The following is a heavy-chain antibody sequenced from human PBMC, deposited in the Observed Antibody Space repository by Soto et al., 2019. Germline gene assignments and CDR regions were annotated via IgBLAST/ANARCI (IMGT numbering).Heavy chain of an antibody. CDR1: GFTFSNNG. CDR3: ARDLYVGRARFSF. J-gene: IGHJ4*02. CDR2: ISSDGRKK. Sequence: QVQLVESGGGVVQPGRSLRLSCVASGFTFSNNGIHWVRQAPGKGLEWVAVISSDGRKKYYADSVKGRFTISRDNSKSTRYLQINSLGAVDTGVYYCARDLYVGRARFSFWAQGTWVTVSS. V-gene: IGHV3-30*03. D-gene: IGHD2-15*01.